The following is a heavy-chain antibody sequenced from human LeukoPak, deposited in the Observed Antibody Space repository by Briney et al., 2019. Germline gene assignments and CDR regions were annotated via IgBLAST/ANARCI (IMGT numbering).Heavy chain of an antibody. CDR3: ARDTQNWNYGYYYYMDV. V-gene: IGHV3-21*01. CDR2: ISSSSSYI. CDR1: GFTFSSYS. D-gene: IGHD1-7*01. J-gene: IGHJ6*03. Sequence: KLGGSLRLSCAASGFTFSSYSMNWVRQAPGKGLEWVSSISSSSSYIYYADSVKGRFTISRDNAKNSLYLQMNSLRAEDTAVYYCARDTQNWNYGYYYYMDVWGKGTTVTVSS.